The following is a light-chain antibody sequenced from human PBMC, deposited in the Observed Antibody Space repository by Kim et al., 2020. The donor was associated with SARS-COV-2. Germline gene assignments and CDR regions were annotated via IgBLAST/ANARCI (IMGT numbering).Light chain of an antibody. CDR1: TSNIGTYT. Sequence: QSVVTQPPSASGTPGQRVTISCSGGTSNIGTYTVNWYQQLPGTAPKLLIYIDNQRPSGVPDRFSGSKSGTSASLAISGLQSEDEADYYCAAWDGSLNGVVFGGGTHLTVL. CDR3: AAWDGSLNGVV. V-gene: IGLV1-44*01. CDR2: IDN. J-gene: IGLJ3*02.